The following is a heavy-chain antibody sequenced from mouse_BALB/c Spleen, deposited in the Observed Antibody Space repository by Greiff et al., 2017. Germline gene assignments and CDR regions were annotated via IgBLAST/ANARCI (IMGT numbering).Heavy chain of an antibody. Sequence: VQGVESGPGLVAPSQSLSITCTVSGFSLSRYSVHWVRQPPGKGLEWLGMIWGGGSTDYNSALKSRLSISKDNSKSQVFLKMNSLQTDDTAMYYCARNSLTTATPYAMDYWGQGTSVTVSS. D-gene: IGHD1-2*01. CDR3: ARNSLTTATPYAMDY. J-gene: IGHJ4*01. CDR2: IWGGGST. V-gene: IGHV2-6-4*01. CDR1: GFSLSRYS.